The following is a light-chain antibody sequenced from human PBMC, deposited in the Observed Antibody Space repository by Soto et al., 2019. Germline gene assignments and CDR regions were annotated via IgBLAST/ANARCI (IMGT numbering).Light chain of an antibody. CDR1: SSDVGGYNY. CDR2: DVS. Sequence: QSALTQPASVSGSPGQSVTISCTGTSSDVGGYNYVSWYQQHPGKAPKLLIYDVSHRPSVVSSRFSGSKSGNTASLAISGLRAEDEADYYCSSYTSTNTLVIFGGGTKLTVL. J-gene: IGLJ2*01. V-gene: IGLV2-14*03. CDR3: SSYTSTNTLVI.